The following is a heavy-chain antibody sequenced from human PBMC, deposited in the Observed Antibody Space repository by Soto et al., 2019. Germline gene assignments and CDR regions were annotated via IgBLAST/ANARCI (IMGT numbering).Heavy chain of an antibody. V-gene: IGHV1-3*01. D-gene: IGHD2-2*01. CDR1: GYTFTSYA. Sequence: XSVKVSCKASGYTFTSYAMHWVRQAPGQMLEWMGWINAGNGNTKYSQKFQGRVTITRDTSASTAYMELSSLRSEDTAVYYCARARSYCISTSCYVTENWFEPWGKGTMVTVYS. CDR2: INAGNGNT. CDR3: ARARSYCISTSCYVTENWFEP. J-gene: IGHJ5*02.